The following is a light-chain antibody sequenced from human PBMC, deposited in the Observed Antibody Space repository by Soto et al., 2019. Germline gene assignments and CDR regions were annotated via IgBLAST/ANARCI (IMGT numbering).Light chain of an antibody. J-gene: IGLJ3*02. Sequence: QTVVTQEPSLTVSPGGTVTLTCASNTGAVTSEHYPTWLQQKPGQAPRALIYSTSNRHSWTPARFSGSLFGGRVALTLSGVQPEDEADYYCLLHYGGAQVWMFGGGTKLTVL. CDR1: TGAVTSEHY. V-gene: IGLV7-43*01. CDR3: LLHYGGAQVWM. CDR2: STS.